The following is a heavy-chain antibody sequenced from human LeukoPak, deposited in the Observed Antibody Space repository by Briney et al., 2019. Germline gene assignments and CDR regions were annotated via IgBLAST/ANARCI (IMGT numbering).Heavy chain of an antibody. D-gene: IGHD4-17*01. CDR1: GFTFTNYW. V-gene: IGHV3-7*01. CDR3: ARDYGDY. J-gene: IGHJ4*02. Sequence: GGSLRLSCAASGFTFTNYWMSWVRQAPGKGMGWVANINKDGSEKYYGDSGKGRFTISRDNANNSLYLQMNGLRAEDTAVYYCARDYGDYWGQGTLVTVSS. CDR2: INKDGSEK.